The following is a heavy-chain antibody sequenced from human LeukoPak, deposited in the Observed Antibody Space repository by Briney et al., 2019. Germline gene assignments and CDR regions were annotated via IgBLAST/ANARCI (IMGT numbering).Heavy chain of an antibody. J-gene: IGHJ4*02. V-gene: IGHV4-34*01. CDR3: ARAQISSGWYDFISETPHEYYFDY. CDR1: GGSFSGYY. Sequence: PSETLSLTCAVYGGSFSGYYWSWIRQPPGKGLEWIGSIYYSGSTYYNPSLKSRVTISVDTSKNQFSLKLSSVTAADTAVYYCARAQISSGWYDFISETPHEYYFDYWGQGTLVTVSS. CDR2: IYYSGST. D-gene: IGHD6-19*01.